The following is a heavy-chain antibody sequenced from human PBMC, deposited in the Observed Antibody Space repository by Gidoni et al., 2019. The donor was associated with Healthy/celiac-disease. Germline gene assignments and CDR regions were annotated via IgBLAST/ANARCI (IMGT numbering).Heavy chain of an antibody. CDR3: ANLPNYDILTGYLRY. D-gene: IGHD3-9*01. J-gene: IGHJ4*02. CDR1: GFTFSSYA. V-gene: IGHV3-23*01. Sequence: EVQLLESGGGLVQPGGSLRLSCAASGFTFSSYAMSWVRQAPGKGLGWVSAISGSGGSTYYADSVKGRFTISRDNSKNTLYLQMNSLRAEDTAVYYCANLPNYDILTGYLRYWGQGTLVTVSS. CDR2: ISGSGGST.